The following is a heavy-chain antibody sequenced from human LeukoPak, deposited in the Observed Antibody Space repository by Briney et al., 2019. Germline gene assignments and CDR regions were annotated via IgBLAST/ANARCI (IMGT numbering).Heavy chain of an antibody. CDR2: IKQDGSEK. CDR3: ARDSSSWYRGNWFDP. CDR1: GFTFSSYW. Sequence: GGSLRLSCAASGFTFSSYWMSWVRQAPGKGLEWVANIKQDGSEKYYVDSVKGRFTISRDNAKNSLYLQMNSLRAEDTAVCYCARDSSSWYRGNWFDPWGQGTLVTVSS. J-gene: IGHJ5*02. V-gene: IGHV3-7*01. D-gene: IGHD6-13*01.